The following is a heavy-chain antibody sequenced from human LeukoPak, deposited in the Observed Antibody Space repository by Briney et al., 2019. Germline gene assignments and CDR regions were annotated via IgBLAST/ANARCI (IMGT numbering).Heavy chain of an antibody. CDR2: IRSKAHGGTT. V-gene: IGHV3-49*04. J-gene: IGHJ4*02. CDR1: GFTFGDYA. Sequence: GGSLRLSCTASGFTFGDYAMSWVRQAPGKGLEWVGFIRSKAHGGTTEYAASVKGRFTISRDDSKSIAYLQMNSLKTEDTAVYFCTRVLRDLWLRFQNADYWGQGTLVTVSS. D-gene: IGHD5-12*01. CDR3: TRVLRDLWLRFQNADY.